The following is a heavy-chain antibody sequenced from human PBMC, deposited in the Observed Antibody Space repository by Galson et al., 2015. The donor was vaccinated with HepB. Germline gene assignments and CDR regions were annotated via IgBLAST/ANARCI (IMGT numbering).Heavy chain of an antibody. J-gene: IGHJ4*02. CDR1: GDTFTSYG. CDR3: VTFIGRGGFPFGEAPL. V-gene: IGHV1-18*04. D-gene: IGHD3-10*01. Sequence: SVKVSCKASGDTFTSYGISWVRQAPGQGLEWMGGISAYNGNTNYAQKLQGRVTMTTDTSTSTAYMELRSLRSDDTAVYYCVTFIGRGGFPFGEAPLWGQGTLVTVSS. CDR2: ISAYNGNT.